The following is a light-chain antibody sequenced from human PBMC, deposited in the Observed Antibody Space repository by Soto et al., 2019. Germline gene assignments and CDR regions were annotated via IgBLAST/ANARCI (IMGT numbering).Light chain of an antibody. CDR1: QSVANY. V-gene: IGKV3-11*01. CDR2: DAS. Sequence: VLTQSPGTLSLSPGERATLSCRASQSVANYLLWFQQKPGQAPRLLIYDASHRASGIPARFSGSGSGTDFTLTISRLEPEDFAVYFCHHRSKWPYTFGQGTKLEIK. J-gene: IGKJ2*01. CDR3: HHRSKWPYT.